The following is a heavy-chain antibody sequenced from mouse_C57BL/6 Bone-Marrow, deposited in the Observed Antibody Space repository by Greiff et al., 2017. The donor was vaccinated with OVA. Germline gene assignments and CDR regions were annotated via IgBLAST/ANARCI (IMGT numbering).Heavy chain of an antibody. CDR3: ARWGAYYWFAD. J-gene: IGHJ3*01. D-gene: IGHD2-10*01. Sequence: QVQLQQSGADLARPGASVKMSCKASGYTFTSYTMHWVKQRPGQGLEWIGDINPSSGYTKYNQKVKDKATLTADKSSSTAYMQLSRLTSEDSAVYYCARWGAYYWFADWGQGTLVTVSA. CDR2: INPSSGYT. V-gene: IGHV1-4*01. CDR1: GYTFTSYT.